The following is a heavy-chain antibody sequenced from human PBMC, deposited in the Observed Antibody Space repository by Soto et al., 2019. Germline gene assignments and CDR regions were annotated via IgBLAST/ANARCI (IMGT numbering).Heavy chain of an antibody. CDR2: IMPVFATP. CDR3: ARDKDRQQLGGNYYYILDV. V-gene: IGHV1-69*12. CDR1: GGTFSTSA. J-gene: IGHJ6*02. Sequence: QVQLVQSGAEVKKPGSSVKVSCKASGGTFSTSAISWVRQAPGQGLEWVGGIMPVFATPDYAQKFQGRVTNSADEYTTTAYLELTSLRTDDTAVYYCARDKDRQQLGGNYYYILDVWGQGTAIIVSS. D-gene: IGHD3-3*02.